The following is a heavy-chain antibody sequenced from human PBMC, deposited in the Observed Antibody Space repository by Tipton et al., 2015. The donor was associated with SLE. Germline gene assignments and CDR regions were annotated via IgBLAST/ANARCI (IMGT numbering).Heavy chain of an antibody. CDR2: IYYSGST. Sequence: TLSLTCTVSGGSISSGDYYWSWIRQPPGKGLEWIGYIYYSGSTYYNPSLKSRVTISVDTSKNQFSLKLSSVTAADTAVYYCARAPQWLVHLCYFDYWGQGTLVTVSS. D-gene: IGHD6-19*01. V-gene: IGHV4-30-4*01. J-gene: IGHJ4*02. CDR3: ARAPQWLVHLCYFDY. CDR1: GGSISSGDYY.